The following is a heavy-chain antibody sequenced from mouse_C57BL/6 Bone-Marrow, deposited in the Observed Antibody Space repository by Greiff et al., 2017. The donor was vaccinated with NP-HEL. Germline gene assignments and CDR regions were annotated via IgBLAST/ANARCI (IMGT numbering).Heavy chain of an antibody. Sequence: EVKLVESVAELVRPGASVKLSCTASGFNIKNTYMHWVKQRPEQGLEWIGRIDPANGNTKYAPKFQGKATITADTSSNTAYLQLSSLTSEDTAIYYCARLTGTGEYYFDYWGQGTTLTVSS. CDR3: ARLTGTGEYYFDY. V-gene: IGHV14-3*01. CDR1: GFNIKNTY. J-gene: IGHJ2*01. CDR2: IDPANGNT. D-gene: IGHD4-1*01.